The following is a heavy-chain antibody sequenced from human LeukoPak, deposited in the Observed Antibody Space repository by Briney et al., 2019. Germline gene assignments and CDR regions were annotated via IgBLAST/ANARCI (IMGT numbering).Heavy chain of an antibody. Sequence: SETLSLTCAVYGGSFSGYYWSWIRQPPGKGLEWIGEINHSGSTNYNPSLKSRVTISVDKSKNQFSLKLSSVTAADTAVYYCASSLVIVVVPAARALYYYYGMDVWGQGTTVTVSS. D-gene: IGHD2-2*01. V-gene: IGHV4-34*01. J-gene: IGHJ6*02. CDR1: GGSFSGYY. CDR3: ASSLVIVVVPAARALYYYYGMDV. CDR2: INHSGST.